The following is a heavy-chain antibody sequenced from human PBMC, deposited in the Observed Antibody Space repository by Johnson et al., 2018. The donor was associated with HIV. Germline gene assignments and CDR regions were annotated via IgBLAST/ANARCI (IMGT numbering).Heavy chain of an antibody. V-gene: IGHV3-30-3*01. Sequence: QLVESGGGVVQPGRSLRLSCAASGFTFSSYAMHWVRQAPGKGLEWVAVISYDGSNKYYADSVKGRFTISRDNSKNTLYLQMNSLRAEDTAVYYCARDFKDSSSWYGAFDIWGQGTMVTVSS. D-gene: IGHD6-13*01. CDR2: ISYDGSNK. CDR1: GFTFSSYA. CDR3: ARDFKDSSSWYGAFDI. J-gene: IGHJ3*02.